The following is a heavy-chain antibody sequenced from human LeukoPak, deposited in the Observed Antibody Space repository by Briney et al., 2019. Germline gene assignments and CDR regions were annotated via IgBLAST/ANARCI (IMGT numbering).Heavy chain of an antibody. CDR2: INPSGGSA. J-gene: IGHJ4*02. CDR1: GYTFTSYY. V-gene: IGHV1-46*01. CDR3: AREGNNWNYGY. Sequence: ASVKVSCKASGYTFTSYYMHWVRQAPGQGLEWMGIINPSGGSASYAQKFQGRVTMTRDTSTSTVYMELSSLRSEDTAVYYCAREGNNWNYGYWGQGTLVTVSS. D-gene: IGHD1-7*01.